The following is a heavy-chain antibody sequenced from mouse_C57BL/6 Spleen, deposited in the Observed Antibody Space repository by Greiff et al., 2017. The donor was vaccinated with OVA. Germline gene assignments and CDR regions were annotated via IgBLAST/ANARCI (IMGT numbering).Heavy chain of an antibody. V-gene: IGHV1-76*01. J-gene: IGHJ2*01. D-gene: IGHD1-1*01. CDR3: ARGRGGYFDY. CDR1: GYTFTDYY. Sequence: VKLQESGAELVRPGASVKLSCKASGYTFTDYYINWVKQRPGQGLEWIARIYPGSGNSYYNEKFKGKATLTAEKSSSTAYMQLSSLTSEDSAVYFCARGRGGYFDYWGQGTTLTVSS. CDR2: IYPGSGNS.